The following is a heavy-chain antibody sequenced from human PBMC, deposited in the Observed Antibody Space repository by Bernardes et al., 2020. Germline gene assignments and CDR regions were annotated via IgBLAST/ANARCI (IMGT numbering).Heavy chain of an antibody. D-gene: IGHD2-15*01. CDR2: IIGSGGST. Sequence: ETLSLTCAVSGYSISSGYYWGWIRQPPGKGLEWVSGIIGSGGSTYYADSVKGRFTISRDNSNNTLYLQMNSLRAEDTAVYYCMKSLTPSDYWGQGTLVTVSS. V-gene: IGHV3-23*01. CDR3: MKSLTPSDY. J-gene: IGHJ4*02. CDR1: GYSISSGYY.